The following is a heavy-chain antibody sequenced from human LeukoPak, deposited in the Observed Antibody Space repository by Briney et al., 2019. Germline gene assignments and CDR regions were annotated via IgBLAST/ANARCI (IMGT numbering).Heavy chain of an antibody. CDR1: GYSISSGYY. CDR3: ARVRRSYYYGSGSYYTPRGAFDI. D-gene: IGHD3-10*01. CDR2: IYHSGST. Sequence: SETLSLTCAVSGYSISSGYYWGWIRQPPGKGLEWIGSIYHSGSTYYNPSLKSRVTISVDTSKNQFSLKLSSVTAADTAVYYCARVRRSYYYGSGSYYTPRGAFDIWGQGTMVTVSS. V-gene: IGHV4-38-2*01. J-gene: IGHJ3*02.